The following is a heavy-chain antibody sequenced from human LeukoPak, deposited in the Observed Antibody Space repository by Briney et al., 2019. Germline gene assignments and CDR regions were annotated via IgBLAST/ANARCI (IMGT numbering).Heavy chain of an antibody. CDR1: GYTFTGYY. CDR2: INPNSGGT. J-gene: IGHJ2*01. Sequence: ASVKVSCKASGYTFTGYYMHWVRQAPGQGLEWMGWINPNSGGTDYAQRFQGRVTMTRDTSISTAYMELSRLRSDDTAVYYCARDWEGLGEYWYFDLWGRGTLVTVSS. CDR3: ARDWEGLGEYWYFDL. V-gene: IGHV1-2*02. D-gene: IGHD1-26*01.